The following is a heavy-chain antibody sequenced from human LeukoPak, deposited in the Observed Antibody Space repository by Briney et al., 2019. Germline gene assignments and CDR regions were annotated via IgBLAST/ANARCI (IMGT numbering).Heavy chain of an antibody. V-gene: IGHV1-2*02. J-gene: IGHJ4*02. Sequence: ASMKVSFKASGYTFTGYYIHWLRQAPGQGLEWMGFINPNSGGTNYAQKFQGRVTMTRDTSISTAYMELSSLTSDDTAVYYCARDLEGYHYGSGNYPQWGQGTLITVSS. D-gene: IGHD3-10*01. CDR1: GYTFTGYY. CDR3: ARDLEGYHYGSGNYPQ. CDR2: INPNSGGT.